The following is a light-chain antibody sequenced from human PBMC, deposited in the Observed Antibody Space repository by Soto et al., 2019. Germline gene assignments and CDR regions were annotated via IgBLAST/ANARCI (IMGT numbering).Light chain of an antibody. CDR3: QQRSNWPSIT. CDR2: DAS. CDR1: QSVSSY. V-gene: IGKV3-11*01. Sequence: EIVLTQSPATLSLSPGERATLSCRASQSVSSYLAWYQQKPGQAPRLLIYDASNRATGIPARFSGSGSGTDVTLTIISLEPEDFSVYYCQQRSNWPSITFGQGTRLEIK. J-gene: IGKJ5*01.